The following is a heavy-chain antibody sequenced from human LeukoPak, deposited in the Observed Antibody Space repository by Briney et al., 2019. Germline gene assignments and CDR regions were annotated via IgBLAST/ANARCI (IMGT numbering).Heavy chain of an antibody. J-gene: IGHJ4*02. Sequence: SGTLSLTCTVSGGSISSYYWSWIRQPPGKGLEWIGYFYYSGSTNYNPSLKSRVTISVDTSKNQFSLKLSSVTAADTAVYYCARGAPGIWDFDFWGQGTLVTVSS. V-gene: IGHV4-59*12. CDR1: GGSISSYY. D-gene: IGHD1-14*01. CDR3: ARGAPGIWDFDF. CDR2: FYYSGST.